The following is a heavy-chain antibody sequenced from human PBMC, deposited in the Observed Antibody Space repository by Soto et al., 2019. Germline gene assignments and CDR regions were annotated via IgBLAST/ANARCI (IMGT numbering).Heavy chain of an antibody. CDR3: ARDYGGDSPYYYYGMDV. CDR1: GFTFSSYA. J-gene: IGHJ6*02. Sequence: QVQLVESGGGVVQPGRSLRLSCAASGFTFSSYAMHWVRQAPGKGLEWVAVISYDGSNKYYADSVKGRFTISRDNSKNTLYLQMNSLRAEDTAVYYCARDYGGDSPYYYYGMDVWGQGTTVTVSS. V-gene: IGHV3-30-3*01. CDR2: ISYDGSNK. D-gene: IGHD2-21*02.